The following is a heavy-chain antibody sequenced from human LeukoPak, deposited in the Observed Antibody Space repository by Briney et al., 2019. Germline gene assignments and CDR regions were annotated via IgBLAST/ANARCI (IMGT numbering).Heavy chain of an antibody. D-gene: IGHD6-19*01. CDR1: GFTFSSYS. Sequence: GGSLRLSCAASGFTFSSYSMNWVRQAPGKGLEWVAFIRYDGSNKYYADSVKGRLTISRDNSKNMIYLEMSSLKAEDTAVYYCARGGSSGWSLNWFDPWGQGTLVTVSS. CDR2: IRYDGSNK. CDR3: ARGGSSGWSLNWFDP. V-gene: IGHV3-30*02. J-gene: IGHJ5*02.